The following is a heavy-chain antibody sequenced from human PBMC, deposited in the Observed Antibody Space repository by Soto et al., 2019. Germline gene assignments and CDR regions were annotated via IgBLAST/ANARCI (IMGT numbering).Heavy chain of an antibody. V-gene: IGHV4-59*01. CDR3: ARDSLGITGTTGGYYYYGMDV. D-gene: IGHD1-7*01. J-gene: IGHJ6*02. CDR1: GGSISSYY. CDR2: IYYSGST. Sequence: SETLSLTCTVSGGSISSYYWSWIRQPPGKGPEWIGYIYYSGSTNYNPSLKSRVTISVDTSKNQFSLKLSSVTAADTAVYYCARDSLGITGTTGGYYYYGMDVWGQGTTVT.